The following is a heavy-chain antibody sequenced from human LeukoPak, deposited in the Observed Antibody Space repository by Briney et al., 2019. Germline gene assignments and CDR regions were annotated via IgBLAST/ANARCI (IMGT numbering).Heavy chain of an antibody. CDR1: GGSISSSHYY. D-gene: IGHD3-16*02. CDR3: ARGTIQYRGWFDP. Sequence: SETLSLTCTVSGGSISSSHYYWGWIRQPPGQGLEWIGNIYYSGSTYSNPSLRSRVTISVDTSKNQFSLKLSSVTAADTAVYYCARGTIQYRGWFDPWGQGTLVTVSS. CDR2: IYYSGST. J-gene: IGHJ5*02. V-gene: IGHV4-39*07.